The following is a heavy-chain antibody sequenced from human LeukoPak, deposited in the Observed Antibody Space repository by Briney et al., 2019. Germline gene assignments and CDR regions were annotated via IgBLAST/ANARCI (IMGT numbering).Heavy chain of an antibody. CDR1: GGSFSVYY. D-gene: IGHD2-15*01. V-gene: IGHV4-34*01. Sequence: SETLSLTCAVYGGSFSVYYWSWIRQPPGKGLEWIGEINHSGSTNYNPSLKSRVTISVDTSKNQFSLKLSSVTAADTAVYYCASEVVAATLDYGGQGTLVTVSS. J-gene: IGHJ4*02. CDR3: ASEVVAATLDY. CDR2: INHSGST.